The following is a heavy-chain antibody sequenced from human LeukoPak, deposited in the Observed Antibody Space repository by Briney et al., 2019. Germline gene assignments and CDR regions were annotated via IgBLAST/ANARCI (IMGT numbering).Heavy chain of an antibody. Sequence: GGSLRLSCAASGFTVSSNYMSWVRQAPGKGLEWVSIIYSDGSTYYADSVKGRFTISRDNSKNTLYLQMNSLRAEDTAVYYCARTGESHAFDIWGQGTMVTVSS. V-gene: IGHV3-66*01. J-gene: IGHJ3*02. D-gene: IGHD1-26*01. CDR1: GFTVSSNY. CDR2: IYSDGST. CDR3: ARTGESHAFDI.